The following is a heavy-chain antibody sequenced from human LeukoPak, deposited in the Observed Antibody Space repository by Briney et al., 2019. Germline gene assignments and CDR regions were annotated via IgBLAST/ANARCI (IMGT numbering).Heavy chain of an antibody. Sequence: TGGSLRLSCAASGFTFSSYGMHWVRQAPGKGLEWVAFIRYDGSNKYYADSVKGRFTISRDNSKNTLYLQMNSLRDEDTAVYYCAKVELSSGWAGGNYWGQGTLVTVSS. V-gene: IGHV3-30*02. J-gene: IGHJ4*02. CDR2: IRYDGSNK. CDR1: GFTFSSYG. CDR3: AKVELSSGWAGGNY. D-gene: IGHD6-19*01.